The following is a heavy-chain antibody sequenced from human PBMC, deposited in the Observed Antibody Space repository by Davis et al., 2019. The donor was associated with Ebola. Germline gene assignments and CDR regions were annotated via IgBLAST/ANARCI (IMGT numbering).Heavy chain of an antibody. J-gene: IGHJ6*02. D-gene: IGHD4/OR15-4a*01. CDR1: GYTLAQYW. CDR2: IYPGDSDA. Sequence: GESLKIPCKGSGYTLAQYWLGWVRQKPGSGLEWMGIIYPGDSDARYSPSVQGQVTFSVDKSTSTAYLQWSSLKASDTAVYYCTRRMVRDGLDVWGQGTTVTVSS. CDR3: TRRMVRDGLDV. V-gene: IGHV5-51*01.